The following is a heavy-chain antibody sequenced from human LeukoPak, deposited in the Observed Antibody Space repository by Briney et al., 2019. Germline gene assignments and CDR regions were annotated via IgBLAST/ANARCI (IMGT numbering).Heavy chain of an antibody. Sequence: GRSLRLSCAASGFTFDDYAMHWVRQAPGKGLEWVSGISWNSGSIGYADSVKGRFTISRDNAKNSLYLQMNSLRAEDTALYYCAKDVSAAGSGGFDPWGQGTLVTVSS. CDR2: ISWNSGSI. CDR3: AKDVSAAGSGGFDP. D-gene: IGHD6-13*01. J-gene: IGHJ5*02. V-gene: IGHV3-9*01. CDR1: GFTFDDYA.